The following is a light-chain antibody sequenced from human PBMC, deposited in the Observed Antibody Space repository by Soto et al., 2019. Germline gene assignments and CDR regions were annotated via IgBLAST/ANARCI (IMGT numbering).Light chain of an antibody. V-gene: IGLV1-51*01. CDR2: DDN. J-gene: IGLJ3*02. Sequence: QSVLTQPPSVSAAPGQTVTISCSGSSSIIENNYISWYQQLPGTAPKLLIYDDNVRPSGIPDRFSGSKSGTSATLGITGLQTGDEADYYCGTWDGRLSAWVFGGGTKVTVL. CDR3: GTWDGRLSAWV. CDR1: SSIIENNY.